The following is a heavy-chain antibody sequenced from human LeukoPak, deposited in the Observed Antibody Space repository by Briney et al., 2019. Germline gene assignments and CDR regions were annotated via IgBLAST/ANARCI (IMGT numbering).Heavy chain of an antibody. D-gene: IGHD1-26*01. Sequence: GESLKISCKGSGYRFTSYWIGWVRQMPGRGLEWMGIIYPGDSDTIYSPSFQGQVTISADKSTSTANLQWSSLKASDTAMYYCARSGGNYYSIWGQGTMVTVSS. V-gene: IGHV5-51*01. CDR2: IYPGDSDT. CDR3: ARSGGNYYSI. CDR1: GYRFTSYW. J-gene: IGHJ3*02.